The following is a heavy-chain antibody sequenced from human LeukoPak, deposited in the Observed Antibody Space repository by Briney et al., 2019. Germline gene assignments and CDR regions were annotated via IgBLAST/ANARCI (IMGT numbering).Heavy chain of an antibody. Sequence: GGSLRLSCAASGFTFSSYEMNWVRQAPGKGLEWGSYISSSGSTIYYADSVKGRFTISRDNAKNSLYLQMNSLRAEDTAVYYCARSLLWFGANLIWFDSWGQGTLVTVSS. D-gene: IGHD3-10*01. CDR1: GFTFSSYE. CDR2: ISSSGSTI. J-gene: IGHJ5*01. V-gene: IGHV3-48*03. CDR3: ARSLLWFGANLIWFDS.